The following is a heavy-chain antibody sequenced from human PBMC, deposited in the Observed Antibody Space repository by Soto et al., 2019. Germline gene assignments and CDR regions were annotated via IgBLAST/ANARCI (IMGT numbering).Heavy chain of an antibody. V-gene: IGHV4-59*08. CDR2: IYYSGST. D-gene: IGHD3-22*01. CDR3: ARHALYYDSSGQVDAFDI. CDR1: GGSISSYY. Sequence: PSETLSLTCTVSGGSISSYYWSWIRQPPGKGLEWIGYIYYSGSTNYNPSLKSRVTISVGTSKNQFSLKLSSVTAADTAVYYCARHALYYDSSGQVDAFDIWGQGTMVTVSS. J-gene: IGHJ3*02.